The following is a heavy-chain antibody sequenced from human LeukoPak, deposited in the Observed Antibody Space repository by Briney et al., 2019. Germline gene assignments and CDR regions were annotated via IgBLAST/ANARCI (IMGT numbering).Heavy chain of an antibody. CDR2: IYYSGST. D-gene: IGHD1-14*01. J-gene: IGHJ3*02. CDR1: GGSISSSSYY. CDR3: AGESPTGRDAFDI. V-gene: IGHV4-39*07. Sequence: PSETLSLTCTVSGGSISSSSYYWGWIRQPPGKGLEWIGGIYYSGSTNYNPSLKGRVTISVDTSKNQLSLKLTSVTAADTAIYFCAGESPTGRDAFDIWGQGTMVTVSS.